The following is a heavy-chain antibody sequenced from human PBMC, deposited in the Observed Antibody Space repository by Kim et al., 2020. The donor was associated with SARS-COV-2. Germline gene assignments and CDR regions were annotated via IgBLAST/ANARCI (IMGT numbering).Heavy chain of an antibody. CDR3: ARGREIHIWSLYYGMDV. D-gene: IGHD5-18*01. V-gene: IGHV3-33*08. CDR2: IWYDGSNK. J-gene: IGHJ6*02. CDR1: GFTFSSYG. Sequence: GGSLRLSCAVFGFTFSSYGMHWVRQAPGKGLEWVAVIWYDGSNKYYADSVKGRFTISRDTSKNTLYRQMISLKAEDSAVYYCARGREIHIWSLYYGMDVWGQGTTVTVSS.